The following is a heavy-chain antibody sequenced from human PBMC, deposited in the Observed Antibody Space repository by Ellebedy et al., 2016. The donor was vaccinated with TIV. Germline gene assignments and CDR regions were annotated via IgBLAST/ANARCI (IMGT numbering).Heavy chain of an antibody. V-gene: IGHV3-64D*06. J-gene: IGHJ4*02. D-gene: IGHD3-22*01. CDR1: GFTFSHYA. Sequence: GESLKISCSASGFTFSHYAMHWVRQAPGKGLEYVSAISNNGDNTYYADSVKGRFTISRDNSKNTLYLQMSSLRPEDTAMYYCVKDRGYIIGDFDCWGQGTLVTVSS. CDR2: ISNNGDNT. CDR3: VKDRGYIIGDFDC.